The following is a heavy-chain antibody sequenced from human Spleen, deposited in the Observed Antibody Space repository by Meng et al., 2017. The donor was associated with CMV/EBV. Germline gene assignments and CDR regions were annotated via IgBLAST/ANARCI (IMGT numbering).Heavy chain of an antibody. V-gene: IGHV4-59*12. CDR3: ARVPEYYYDSSGYYDYYFDY. J-gene: IGHJ4*02. CDR2: IYYSGST. Sequence: SDTLSLTCTVSGGSISSYYWSWIRQPPGKGLEWIGYIYYSGSTNYNPSLKSRVTISVDTSKNQFSLKLSSVTAADTAVYYCARVPEYYYDSSGYYDYYFDYWGQGTLVTVSS. D-gene: IGHD3-22*01. CDR1: GGSISSYY.